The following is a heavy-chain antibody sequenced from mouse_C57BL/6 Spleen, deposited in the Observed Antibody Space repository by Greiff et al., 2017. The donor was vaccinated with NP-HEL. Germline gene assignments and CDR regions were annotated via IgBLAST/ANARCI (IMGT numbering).Heavy chain of an antibody. D-gene: IGHD1-1*01. Sequence: LQQSEPELVKPGASVKISCKASGYTFTDYYINWVKQRPGQGLEWIGWIYLGSGNTKYNEKFKGKATLTVDTSSSTAYMQLSSLTSEDSAVYFCARPYGGSRAWFAYWGQGTLVTVSA. CDR3: ARPYGGSRAWFAY. CDR2: IYLGSGNT. J-gene: IGHJ3*01. CDR1: GYTFTDYY. V-gene: IGHV1-84*01.